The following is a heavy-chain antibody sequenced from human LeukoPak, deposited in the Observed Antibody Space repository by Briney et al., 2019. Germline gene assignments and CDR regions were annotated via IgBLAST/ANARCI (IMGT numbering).Heavy chain of an antibody. V-gene: IGHV1-69*01. D-gene: IGHD2-21*02. Sequence: SVKVSCKASGGTFSSYAISWVRQAPGQGLEWMGGIIPTFGTANYAQKFQGRVTITADESTSTAYMELSSLRSEDTAVYYCARVSYCGGDCYSSQYFQHWGQGTLVTVSS. J-gene: IGHJ1*01. CDR2: IIPTFGTA. CDR1: GGTFSSYA. CDR3: ARVSYCGGDCYSSQYFQH.